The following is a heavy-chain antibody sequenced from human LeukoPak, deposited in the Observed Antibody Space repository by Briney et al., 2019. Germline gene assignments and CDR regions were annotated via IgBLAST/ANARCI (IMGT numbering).Heavy chain of an antibody. J-gene: IGHJ2*01. CDR3: ARALRGRYWYFDL. Sequence: TSETLSLTCTVSGGSISSYYWSWIRQPPGKGLEWIGYIYYSGSTNYNPSLKSRVTISVDTSKNQFSLKLSSVTAADTAVYYCARALRGRYWYFDLWGRGTLVTVPS. V-gene: IGHV4-59*01. CDR1: GGSISSYY. CDR2: IYYSGST.